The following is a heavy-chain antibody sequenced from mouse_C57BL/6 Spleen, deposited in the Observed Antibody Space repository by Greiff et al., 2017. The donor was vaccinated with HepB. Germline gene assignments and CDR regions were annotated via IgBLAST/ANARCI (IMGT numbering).Heavy chain of an antibody. CDR2: ISGGGGNT. CDR3: ARPPYGYDDGWFAY. D-gene: IGHD2-2*01. CDR1: GFTFSSYT. J-gene: IGHJ3*01. Sequence: EVQRVESGGGLVKPGGSLKLSCAASGFTFSSYTMSWVRQTPEKRLEWVATISGGGGNTYYPDSVKGRFTISRDNAKNTLYLQMSSLRSEDTALYYWARPPYGYDDGWFAYWGQGTLVTVSA. V-gene: IGHV5-9*01.